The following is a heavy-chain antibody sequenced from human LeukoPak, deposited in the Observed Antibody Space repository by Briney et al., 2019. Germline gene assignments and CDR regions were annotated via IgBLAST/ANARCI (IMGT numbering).Heavy chain of an antibody. CDR2: ISAYKGNT. CDR3: ARDPYYYGSGSPRVDTQFDY. CDR1: GYTFTSYG. D-gene: IGHD3-10*01. Sequence: ASVKVSCKASGYTFTSYGISWVRQAPGQGLEWMGWISAYKGNTNYAQKLQGRGTMTTDTSTSTAYMELRSLRSDDTAVYYCARDPYYYGSGSPRVDTQFDYWGQGTLVTVSS. J-gene: IGHJ4*02. V-gene: IGHV1-18*04.